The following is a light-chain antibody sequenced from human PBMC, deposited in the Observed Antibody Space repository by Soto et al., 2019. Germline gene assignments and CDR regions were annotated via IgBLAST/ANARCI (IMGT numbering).Light chain of an antibody. CDR3: QHRSNWPPWT. Sequence: EIALTQSPATLSLSPGERATLSCRASQSVSTYLAWYQQKPGQAPRLLIFDASNRATGIPARFSGSGSGTDFTLTISSLEPDDFAVYYCQHRSNWPPWTFGQGTKV. CDR2: DAS. CDR1: QSVSTY. J-gene: IGKJ1*01. V-gene: IGKV3-11*01.